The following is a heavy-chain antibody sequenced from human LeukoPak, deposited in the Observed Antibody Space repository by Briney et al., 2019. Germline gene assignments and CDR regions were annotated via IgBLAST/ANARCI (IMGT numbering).Heavy chain of an antibody. J-gene: IGHJ4*02. CDR2: ISGSGGST. D-gene: IGHD3-22*01. CDR1: GFTFSSYA. V-gene: IGHV3-23*01. Sequence: SGGSLRLSCAASGFTFSSYAMSWVRQAPGKGLEWVSAISGSGGSTYYADSVQGRFTISRDNSKSTLYVQVNSLGTEDTAAYYCAKGSYYDSSGSFYFDYWGQGTLVTVSS. CDR3: AKGSYYDSSGSFYFDY.